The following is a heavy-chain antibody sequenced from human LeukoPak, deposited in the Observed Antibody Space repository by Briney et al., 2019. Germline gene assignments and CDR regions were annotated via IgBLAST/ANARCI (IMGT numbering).Heavy chain of an antibody. CDR1: GGSISSYY. Sequence: SETPSLTCTVSGGSISSYYWSWLRQPAGKGLEWIGRIYTSGSTNYNPSLKSRVTMSVDTSKNQFSLKLSSVTAADTAVYYCARGRAAAGKLDYWGQGTLVTVSS. CDR2: IYTSGST. CDR3: ARGRAAAGKLDY. J-gene: IGHJ4*02. D-gene: IGHD6-13*01. V-gene: IGHV4-4*07.